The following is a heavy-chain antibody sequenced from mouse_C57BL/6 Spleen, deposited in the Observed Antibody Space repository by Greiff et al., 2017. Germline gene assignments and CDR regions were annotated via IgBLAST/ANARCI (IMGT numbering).Heavy chain of an antibody. V-gene: IGHV14-3*01. CDR1: GFNFKNTY. CDR3: ARADNGDCGGDFDY. CDR2: IGPANGNT. D-gene: IGHD2-13*01. Sequence: EVQLQQSVAELVRPGASVKLSCTASGFNFKNTYMHWVKQRPEQGLEWIGRIGPANGNTKYAPKFQGKATITADTSSNTAYLQLSSLTSEDTAIYYCARADNGDCGGDFDYWGQGTTLTVSS. J-gene: IGHJ2*01.